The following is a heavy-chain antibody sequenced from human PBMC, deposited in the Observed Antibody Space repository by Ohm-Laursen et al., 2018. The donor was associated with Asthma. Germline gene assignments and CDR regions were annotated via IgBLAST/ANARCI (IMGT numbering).Heavy chain of an antibody. CDR3: ARIGPEWELPGREYSLHH. Sequence: SLRLSCSASGYTFSRYSIHWVRQVPGKGLDWVASISTASTFIYYADSVRGRFTTSRDNAKNSVYLQMNSLRAEDTALYYCARIGPEWELPGREYSLHHWGQGTQVTVSS. D-gene: IGHD1-26*01. CDR1: GYTFSRYS. J-gene: IGHJ1*01. V-gene: IGHV3-21*01. CDR2: ISTASTFI.